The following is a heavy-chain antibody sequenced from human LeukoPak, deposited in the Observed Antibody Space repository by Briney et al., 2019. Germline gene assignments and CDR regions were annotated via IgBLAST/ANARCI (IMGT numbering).Heavy chain of an antibody. Sequence: SETLSLTCAVQRGSFSGSFWSWIRQSPGMGLEWIGEINHSGTSNYSPSLKSRVTISGDTSKNQFSLNLTSVTAADTAVYYCARGLVQLARPFDSWGQGTVVTVSS. V-gene: IGHV4-34*01. CDR1: RGSFSGSF. D-gene: IGHD1-1*01. CDR2: INHSGTS. J-gene: IGHJ4*02. CDR3: ARGLVQLARPFDS.